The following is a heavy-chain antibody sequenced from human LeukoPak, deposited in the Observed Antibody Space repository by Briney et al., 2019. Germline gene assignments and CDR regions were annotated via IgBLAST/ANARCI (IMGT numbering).Heavy chain of an antibody. CDR3: ARDRAYYYGSGSYYAEYNWFDP. J-gene: IGHJ5*02. D-gene: IGHD3-10*01. Sequence: GGSLRLSCAASGFTVSSNYMSWVRQAPGKGREWVSVIYSGGSTYYADSVKGRFTISRVNSKNTLYLQMNSLRAEDTAVYYCARDRAYYYGSGSYYAEYNWFDPWGQGTLVTVSS. CDR1: GFTVSSNY. V-gene: IGHV3-53*01. CDR2: IYSGGST.